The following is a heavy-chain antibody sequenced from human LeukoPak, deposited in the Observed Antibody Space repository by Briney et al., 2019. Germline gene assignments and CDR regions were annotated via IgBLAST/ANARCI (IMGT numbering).Heavy chain of an antibody. V-gene: IGHV5-10-1*01. J-gene: IGHJ3*02. CDR1: GYSFTSYW. CDR3: ARKDIAVAGDAFDI. Sequence: GESLKISCKGSGYSFTSYWISWVRQMPGKGLEWMGRIDPSDSYTDYSPPFQGHVTISADKSISTAYLQWSSLKASDTAMYYCARKDIAVAGDAFDIWGQGTMVTVSS. D-gene: IGHD6-19*01. CDR2: IDPSDSYT.